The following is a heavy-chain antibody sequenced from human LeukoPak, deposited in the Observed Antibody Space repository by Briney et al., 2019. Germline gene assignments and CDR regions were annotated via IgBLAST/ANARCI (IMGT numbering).Heavy chain of an antibody. J-gene: IGHJ5*02. CDR3: ARDGCSSTSCYTSWFDP. V-gene: IGHV1-69*05. CDR1: GGTFSTYA. CDR2: IIPLFGTA. Sequence: SVKVSCKASGGTFSTYAVNWVRQAPGQGLEWMGGIIPLFGTANYAQKFQGRVTITTDESTSTAYMELSSLRSEDTAVYYCARDGCSSTSCYTSWFDPWGQGALVTVSS. D-gene: IGHD2-2*02.